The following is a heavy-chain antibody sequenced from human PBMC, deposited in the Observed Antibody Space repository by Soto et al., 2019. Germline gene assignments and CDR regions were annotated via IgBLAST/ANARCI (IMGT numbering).Heavy chain of an antibody. Sequence: QAQLVQSGAEVKKPGSSVKVSCKASGCTFSTYIISWVRQAPGQGLEWMGRIIPILGIANYAQNFQGRVTITADKATSTVYMEFSSLRSEDTAVYYCAREDYDGSGSYYNNDAFAIWGQGTMVTVSS. CDR2: IIPILGIA. D-gene: IGHD3-10*01. CDR1: GCTFSTYI. J-gene: IGHJ3*02. CDR3: AREDYDGSGSYYNNDAFAI. V-gene: IGHV1-69*08.